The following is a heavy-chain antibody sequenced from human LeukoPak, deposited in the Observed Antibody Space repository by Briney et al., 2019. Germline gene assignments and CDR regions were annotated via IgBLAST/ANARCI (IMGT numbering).Heavy chain of an antibody. CDR3: ARGYSYGPDY. CDR2: ISSSGSFI. J-gene: IGHJ4*02. V-gene: IGHV3-21*06. CDR1: GFTFRNYW. D-gene: IGHD5-18*01. Sequence: PGGSLTLSCAASGFTFRNYWMTWVRQAPGKGLEWVSSISSSGSFIYYADSLKGRLTISRDNAKNSLYLQMHSLRAEDTAVYYCARGYSYGPDYWGQGTLVTVSS.